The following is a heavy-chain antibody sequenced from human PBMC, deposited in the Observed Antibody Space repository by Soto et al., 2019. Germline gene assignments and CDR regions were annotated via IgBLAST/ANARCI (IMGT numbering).Heavy chain of an antibody. V-gene: IGHV4-59*01. CDR2: IYYSGST. CDR1: GGSMISYY. Sequence: SETLSLTCTVSGGSMISYYWDWVLQPPVKVLEWIGYIYYSGSTTYNPSLKSRVTISVDSSKNQFSLRVSSATAADTAVYYCARVRGTAGKRYFDYWGQGTLVTVS. D-gene: IGHD6-13*01. J-gene: IGHJ4*02. CDR3: ARVRGTAGKRYFDY.